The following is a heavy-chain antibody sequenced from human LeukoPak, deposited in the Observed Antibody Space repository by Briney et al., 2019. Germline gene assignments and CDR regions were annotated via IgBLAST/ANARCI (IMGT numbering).Heavy chain of an antibody. CDR1: GFTVSSNY. CDR3: AKDMTTVVTGGFDY. CDR2: VYSGGIT. J-gene: IGHJ4*02. D-gene: IGHD4-23*01. Sequence: GSLRLSCAASGFTVSSNYISWVGPAPGKGLAWASVVYSGGITYYADSVKSRFTIPRDNSKNTLYLQMNSLRAEDTAVYYCAKDMTTVVTGGFDYWGQGTLVTVSS. V-gene: IGHV3-66*01.